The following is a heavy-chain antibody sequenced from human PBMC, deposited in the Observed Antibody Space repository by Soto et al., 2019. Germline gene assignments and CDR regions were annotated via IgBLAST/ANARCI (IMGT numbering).Heavy chain of an antibody. V-gene: IGHV3-33*01. D-gene: IGHD5-18*01. CDR2: IWHDGSV. CDR3: TRLSLDAAMIYYYYAMDV. CDR1: GFPFAHYA. Sequence: GGSLRLSCEASGFPFAHYAMHWVRQAPGKGLEWVASIWHDGSVYYADSMKGRFTISRDNTKNTVFLHIHSLRAEDTAVYHRTRLSLDAAMIYYYYAMDVWGQGTTVTVSS. J-gene: IGHJ6*02.